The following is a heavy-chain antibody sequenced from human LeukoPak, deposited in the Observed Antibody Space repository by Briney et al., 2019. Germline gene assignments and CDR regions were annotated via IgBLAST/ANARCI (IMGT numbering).Heavy chain of an antibody. CDR2: ISHGGST. CDR3: ERGASVTVTTPQTDGYYYYMDV. J-gene: IGHJ6*03. Sequence: KPWESLSLTCAVYGVTFSGYYWSWLRQPPGKGLEWVGEISHGGSTNYNPSLKSRVTISVDTSKNQCSLNLSSVPAADPAVYYCERGASVTVTTPQTDGYYYYMDVWGKGTTVTVSS. V-gene: IGHV4-34*01. CDR1: GVTFSGYY. D-gene: IGHD4-17*01.